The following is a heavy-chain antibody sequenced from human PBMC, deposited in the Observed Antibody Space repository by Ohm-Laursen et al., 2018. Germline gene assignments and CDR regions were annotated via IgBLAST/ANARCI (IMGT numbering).Heavy chain of an antibody. V-gene: IGHV1-2*02. CDR3: ARVTMVTSGPYWYFDL. CDR1: GYTFTGYY. Sequence: ASVKVSCKASGYTFTGYYMHWVRQAPGQGLEWMGWINPNSGDTDYAQKFQGRVTMTRDTSINTAYMELSRLTSDDTAIYSCARVTMVTSGPYWYFDLWGRGTLVTVSS. CDR2: INPNSGDT. J-gene: IGHJ2*01. D-gene: IGHD2-21*02.